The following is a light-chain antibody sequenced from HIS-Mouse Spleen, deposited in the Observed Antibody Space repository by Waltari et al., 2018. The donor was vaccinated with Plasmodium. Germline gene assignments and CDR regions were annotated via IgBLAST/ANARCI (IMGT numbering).Light chain of an antibody. V-gene: IGKV1-33*01. CDR2: DAS. Sequence: DIQMTQSPSSLSASVGDRVTTTSQASQDISNYLNWYQQKPGKAPKFLIYDASNLETGVPSRFSGSGSSTDFTFTISSLQPEDIATYYCQQYDNLPAAFTFGPGTKVDIK. CDR1: QDISNY. J-gene: IGKJ3*01. CDR3: QQYDNLPAAFT.